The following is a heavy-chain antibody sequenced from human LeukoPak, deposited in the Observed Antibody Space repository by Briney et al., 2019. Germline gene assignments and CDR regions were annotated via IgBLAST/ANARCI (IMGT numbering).Heavy chain of an antibody. D-gene: IGHD5-18*01. Sequence: GGSLRLSCAASGFTFSDYYMSWIRQAPGTGLVWVSRINGDGSSTSYADFVKGRFTISRDNAKNTLYLQMNSLRAEETAIYYCARDKGYSIDQWGQGTLVTVSS. CDR1: GFTFSDYY. J-gene: IGHJ5*02. CDR3: ARDKGYSIDQ. V-gene: IGHV3-74*01. CDR2: INGDGSST.